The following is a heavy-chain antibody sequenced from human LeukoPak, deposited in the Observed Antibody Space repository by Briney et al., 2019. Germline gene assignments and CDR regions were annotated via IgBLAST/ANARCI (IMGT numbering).Heavy chain of an antibody. J-gene: IGHJ4*02. Sequence: GGSLRLSCAASGFTFSDSYMTWIRQAPGKGLEWVSFISNSGDSIYYADSVKGRFTTSRDNAKNSLFLQMNSLRAEDTAVYYCARGVAAHFDYWGQGTLVTVSS. D-gene: IGHD2-15*01. CDR2: ISNSGDSI. CDR3: ARGVAAHFDY. CDR1: GFTFSDSY. V-gene: IGHV3-11*04.